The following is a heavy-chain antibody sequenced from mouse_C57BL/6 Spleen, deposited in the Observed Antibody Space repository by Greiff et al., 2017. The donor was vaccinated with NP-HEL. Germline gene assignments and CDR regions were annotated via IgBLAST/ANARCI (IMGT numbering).Heavy chain of an antibody. CDR2: ISSGSSTI. D-gene: IGHD1-1*01. V-gene: IGHV5-17*01. CDR1: GFTFSDYG. CDR3: ARPGYYGSSYDWYFDV. J-gene: IGHJ1*03. Sequence: EVKLVESGGGLVKPGGSLKLSCAASGFTFSDYGMHWVRQAPEKGLEWVAYISSGSSTIYYADTVKGRFTISRDNAKNTLFLQMTSLRSEDTAMYYCARPGYYGSSYDWYFDVWGTGTTVTVSS.